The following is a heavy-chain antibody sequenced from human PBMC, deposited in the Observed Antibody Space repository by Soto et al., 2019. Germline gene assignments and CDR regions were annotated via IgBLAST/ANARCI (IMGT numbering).Heavy chain of an antibody. Sequence: PGGSLRLSCAASGFTFSYYYMSWIRQAPGKGLEWVSYISSSGSTIYYADSVKGRFTISRDNAKNSLYLQMNSLRAEDTAVYYCARGSYXDFWSGYYTEYYYGMDVWGQGTTVTVSS. CDR1: GFTFSYYY. J-gene: IGHJ6*02. CDR3: ARGSYXDFWSGYYTEYYYGMDV. CDR2: ISSSGSTI. V-gene: IGHV3-11*01. D-gene: IGHD3-3*01.